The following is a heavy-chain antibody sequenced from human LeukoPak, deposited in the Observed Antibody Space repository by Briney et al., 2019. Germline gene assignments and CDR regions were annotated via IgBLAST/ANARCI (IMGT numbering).Heavy chain of an antibody. D-gene: IGHD2-2*01. CDR3: ARDPWGRGYCSTTSCQNLGGNDAFDI. Sequence: GASVKVSCKASGYTFTGYYMHWVRQAPGQGLEWMGIINPSGGNTSYAQKFQGRVTMTRDTSTSTVHMELSSLRSEDTAVYYCARDPWGRGYCSTTSCQNLGGNDAFDIWGQGTIV. J-gene: IGHJ3*02. CDR1: GYTFTGYY. V-gene: IGHV1-46*01. CDR2: INPSGGNT.